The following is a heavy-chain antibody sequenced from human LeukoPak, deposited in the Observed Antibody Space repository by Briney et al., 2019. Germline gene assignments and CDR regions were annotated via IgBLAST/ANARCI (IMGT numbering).Heavy chain of an antibody. D-gene: IGHD2-21*01. CDR2: VNPNSGDT. CDR1: GYTFTGYY. CDR3: TIIPNVILFTHYFEY. V-gene: IGHV1-2*02. J-gene: IGHJ4*02. Sequence: GASVKVSCKASGYTFTGYYIHWVRQAPGQGLEWMGWVNPNSGDTNYARKFRGRVTMTRDTSISTAYMELSRLRSDDTAVYYCTIIPNVILFTHYFEYWGQGTLVTVSS.